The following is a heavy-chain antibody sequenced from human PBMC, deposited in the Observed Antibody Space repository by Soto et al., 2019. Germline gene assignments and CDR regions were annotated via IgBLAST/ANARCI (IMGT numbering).Heavy chain of an antibody. Sequence: SETLSLTCAVSGGSISSGGYSWSWIRQPPGKGLEWIGYIYHSGSTYYNPSLKSRVTISVDRSKNQFSLKLGSVTAADTAVYYFVDSYDYHRNRMDFWGQRSTVPVSS. CDR2: IYHSGST. V-gene: IGHV4-30-2*01. CDR1: GGSISSGGYS. D-gene: IGHD3-16*01. J-gene: IGHJ6*02. CDR3: VDSYDYHRNRMDF.